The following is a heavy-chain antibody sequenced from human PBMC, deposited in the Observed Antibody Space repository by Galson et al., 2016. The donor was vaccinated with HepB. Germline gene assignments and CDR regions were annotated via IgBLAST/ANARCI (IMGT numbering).Heavy chain of an antibody. D-gene: IGHD6-25*01. CDR2: IYYGGGT. CDR3: AKTLDSAYDAHDAFDI. CDR1: GGSISSVSYY. J-gene: IGHJ3*02. V-gene: IGHV4-61*01. Sequence: SETLSLTCTVSGGSISSVSYYWSWIRQPPGKELEWIGDIYYGGGTKYNPSLQSRVTIPEDTPKNQLSLKLSSVTAADTAMYYCAKTLDSAYDAHDAFDIWGHGTMVTVSS.